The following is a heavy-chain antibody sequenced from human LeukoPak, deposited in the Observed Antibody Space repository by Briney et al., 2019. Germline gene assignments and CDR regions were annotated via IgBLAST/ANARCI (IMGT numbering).Heavy chain of an antibody. J-gene: IGHJ6*03. CDR3: AKGARVNYYDSSGYYYVGPYYYYYYMDV. D-gene: IGHD3-22*01. CDR2: ISGSGGST. V-gene: IGHV3-23*01. CDR1: GFTFSSYG. Sequence: GGSLRLSCAASGFTFSSYGMSRVRQAPGKGLEWVSAISGSGGSTYYADSVKGRFTISRDNSKNTLYLQMNSLRAEDTAVYYCAKGARVNYYDSSGYYYVGPYYYYYYMDVWGKGTTVTISS.